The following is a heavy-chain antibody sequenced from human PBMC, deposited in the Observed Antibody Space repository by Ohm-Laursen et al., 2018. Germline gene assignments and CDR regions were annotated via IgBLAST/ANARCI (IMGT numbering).Heavy chain of an antibody. J-gene: IGHJ4*02. CDR2: ISSSGSTI. CDR1: GFTFSTHY. Sequence: SLRLSCSASGFTFSTHYMTWVRQAPGKGLEWVSYISSSGSTIYYADSVKGRFTISRDNAKNSLYLQMNSLRAEDTAVYYCARAPQIRHFDYWGQGTLVTVSS. CDR3: ARAPQIRHFDY. D-gene: IGHD3-16*01. V-gene: IGHV3-11*01.